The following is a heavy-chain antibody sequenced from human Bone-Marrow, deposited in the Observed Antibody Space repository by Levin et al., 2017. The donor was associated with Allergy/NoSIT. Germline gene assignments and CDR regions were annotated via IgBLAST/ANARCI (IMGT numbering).Heavy chain of an antibody. Sequence: GESLKISCAASGFTFSSYEMNWVRQAPGKGLEWVSYISSSGSTIYYADSVKGRFTISRDNAKNSLYLQMNSLRAEDTAVYYCASITMIVVVMGRDGLDVGGQGTTVTVSS. V-gene: IGHV3-48*03. CDR3: ASITMIVVVMGRDGLDV. J-gene: IGHJ6*02. D-gene: IGHD3-22*01. CDR2: ISSSGSTI. CDR1: GFTFSSYE.